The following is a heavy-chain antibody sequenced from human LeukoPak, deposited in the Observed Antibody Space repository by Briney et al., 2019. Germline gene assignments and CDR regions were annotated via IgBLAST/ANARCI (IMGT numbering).Heavy chain of an antibody. V-gene: IGHV3-48*03. J-gene: IGHJ6*03. CDR3: ARVGAAGMLYHFYYSDV. D-gene: IGHD2-8*01. Sequence: GGSLRLSCAASGFTLSSYEMNWVRQAPGKGLEWVSYISSSGSTIYYADSVKGRFTISRDNAKNSLYLQMNNLRAEDTAVYYCARVGAAGMLYHFYYSDVWGKGTTVTISS. CDR2: ISSSGSTI. CDR1: GFTLSSYE.